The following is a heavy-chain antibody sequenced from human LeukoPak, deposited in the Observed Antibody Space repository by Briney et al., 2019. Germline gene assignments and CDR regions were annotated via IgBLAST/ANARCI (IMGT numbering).Heavy chain of an antibody. Sequence: PSETLSLTCSVSGGSISTYYWTWIRQPAGKGLEWVGRIYATGSTSYSPSLESRVTMSVDTSNNQISMKLTSVTAADTAVYFCARAYYDTRGFHYYYYMDVWGKGATVTVSS. D-gene: IGHD3-22*01. V-gene: IGHV4-4*07. CDR1: GGSISTYY. J-gene: IGHJ6*03. CDR3: ARAYYDTRGFHYYYYMDV. CDR2: IYATGST.